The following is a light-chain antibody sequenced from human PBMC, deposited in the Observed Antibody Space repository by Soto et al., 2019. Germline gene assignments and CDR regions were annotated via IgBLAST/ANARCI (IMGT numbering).Light chain of an antibody. CDR2: KAS. CDR1: QSISTW. CDR3: QHYNSYSEA. V-gene: IGKV1-5*03. J-gene: IGKJ1*01. Sequence: DIQMTQSPPTLSASVGDRVTITCRVSQSISTWLAWYQQKPGKAPKLLIYKASTLKSGVPSRFSGSGSGTEFTLTISSLQPDDFATYYCQHYNSYSEAFGQGTKVDIK.